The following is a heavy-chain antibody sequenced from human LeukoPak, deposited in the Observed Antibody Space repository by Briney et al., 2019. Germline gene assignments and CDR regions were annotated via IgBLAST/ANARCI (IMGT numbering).Heavy chain of an antibody. CDR3: ARATSPGIAAAGAIDY. D-gene: IGHD6-13*01. CDR2: MNPNSGNT. CDR1: GYTFTSYD. J-gene: IGHJ4*02. V-gene: IGHV1-8*01. Sequence: ASVKVSCKASGYTFTSYDTNWVRQATGQGLEWMGWMNPNSGNTGYAQKFQGRVTMTRNTSISTAYMELSSLRSEDTAVYYCARATSPGIAAAGAIDYWGQGTLVTVSS.